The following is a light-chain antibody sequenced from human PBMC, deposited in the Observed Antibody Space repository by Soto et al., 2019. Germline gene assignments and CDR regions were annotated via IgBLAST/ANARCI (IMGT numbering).Light chain of an antibody. CDR3: QQYARNPLT. Sequence: EIVLTQSPGTLSLSPGESATLSCRATQTTTYIAWYQQKPGLAPKPLMYGVSRRATGISDRFIGSGSGADFTLTISRVEAEDFAVYYCQQYARNPLTFGGGTKVEIK. J-gene: IGKJ4*01. V-gene: IGKV3-20*01. CDR1: QTTTY. CDR2: GVS.